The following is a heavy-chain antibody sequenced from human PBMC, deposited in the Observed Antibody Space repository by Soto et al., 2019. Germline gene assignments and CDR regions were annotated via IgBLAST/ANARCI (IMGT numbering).Heavy chain of an antibody. Sequence: GGSLRLSCAASGFTFSGSAMHWVRQASGKGLEWVGRIRSKANSYATAYAASVKGRFTISRDDSKNTAYLQMNSLKTEDTAVYYCTSFSSGWYSPDAFDIWGQGTMVTVSS. V-gene: IGHV3-73*01. CDR1: GFTFSGSA. D-gene: IGHD6-19*01. J-gene: IGHJ3*02. CDR2: IRSKANSYAT. CDR3: TSFSSGWYSPDAFDI.